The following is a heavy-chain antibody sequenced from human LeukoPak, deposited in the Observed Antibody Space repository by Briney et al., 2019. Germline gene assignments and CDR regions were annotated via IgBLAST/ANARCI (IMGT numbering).Heavy chain of an antibody. V-gene: IGHV1-69*06. D-gene: IGHD6-13*01. CDR1: GYTFTSYA. J-gene: IGHJ6*03. Sequence: SVKVSCKASGYTFTSYAMNWVRQAPGQGLEWMGGIIPIFGTANYAQKFQGRVTITADKSTSTAYMELSSLRSEDTAVYYCARVGSSHYYYYMDVWGKGTTVTVSS. CDR2: IIPIFGTA. CDR3: ARVGSSHYYYYMDV.